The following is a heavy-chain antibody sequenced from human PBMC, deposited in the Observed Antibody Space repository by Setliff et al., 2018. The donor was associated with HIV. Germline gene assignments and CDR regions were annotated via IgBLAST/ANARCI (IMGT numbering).Heavy chain of an antibody. V-gene: IGHV1-69-2*01. CDR2: IDPEDGET. CDR1: GGTFSNYA. D-gene: IGHD6-19*01. Sequence: ASVKVSCKASGGTFSNYAFSWVRQAPGKGLEWMGRIDPEDGETIYGAKFQGRVTMTADTSAATAYMVLSSLRSEDTALYYCGTVRIAVPDDFDFWGQGTLVTVSS. J-gene: IGHJ4*02. CDR3: GTVRIAVPDDFDF.